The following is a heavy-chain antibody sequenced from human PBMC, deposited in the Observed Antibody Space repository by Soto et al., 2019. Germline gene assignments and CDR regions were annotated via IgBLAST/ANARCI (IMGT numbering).Heavy chain of an antibody. CDR1: GFTFSSYA. V-gene: IGHV3-23*01. CDR2: ISGGGGST. D-gene: IGHD2-15*01. CDR3: AKDRGGYCSGGSCYWVGAFDI. Sequence: EVQLLESGGGLVQPGGSLRLSCAASGFTFSSYAMSWVRQAPGKGLEWVSAISGGGGSTYYADSVKGRFTISRDNSKNTLNLRMKSRGAEDRAVYYCAKDRGGYCSGGSCYWVGAFDIWGQGRMVTVSS. J-gene: IGHJ3*02.